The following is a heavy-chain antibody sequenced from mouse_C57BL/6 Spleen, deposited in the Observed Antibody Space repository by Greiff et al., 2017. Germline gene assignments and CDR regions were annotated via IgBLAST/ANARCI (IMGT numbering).Heavy chain of an antibody. Sequence: QVQLKQPGAELVLPGASVKLSCKASGYTFTSYWMNWVKQRPGQGLEWIGVIDPSDSYTNYNQKFKGKSTLTVDKTSSTAYMQLSSLTSEDSAVDYCARYSVYYFDYWGQGTTLTVSS. CDR1: GYTFTSYW. V-gene: IGHV1-69*01. CDR3: ARYSVYYFDY. CDR2: IDPSDSYT. J-gene: IGHJ2*01. D-gene: IGHD2-12*01.